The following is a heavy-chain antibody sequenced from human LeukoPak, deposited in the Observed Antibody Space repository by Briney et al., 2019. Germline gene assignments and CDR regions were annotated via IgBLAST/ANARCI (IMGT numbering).Heavy chain of an antibody. J-gene: IGHJ3*02. CDR1: GFTFSSYA. D-gene: IGHD6-19*01. CDR3: AKGSPVAGPLGGNAFDI. V-gene: IGHV3-23*01. CDR2: ISGSGGST. Sequence: GGSLRLSCAASGFTFSSYAMSWVRQAPGKGLEWVSAISGSGGSTYYADSVKGRFTISRDNSKNTLYLRMNSLRAEDTAVYYCAKGSPVAGPLGGNAFDIWGQGTMVTVSS.